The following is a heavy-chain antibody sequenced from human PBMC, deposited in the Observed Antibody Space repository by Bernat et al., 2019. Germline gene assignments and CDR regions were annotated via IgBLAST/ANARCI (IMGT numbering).Heavy chain of an antibody. CDR3: VRDGAALYYYHGMDV. D-gene: IGHD6-25*01. CDR1: GFTFSTYG. Sequence: QVQLVESGGGVVQPGGSLRLSCGASGFTFSTYGMHWVRQAPGKGLEWVAFIWYDGSTQYYADSVQARFIISRDDSENTLYLQMDSLKSEDTAVYYCVRDGAALYYYHGMDVWGRGTTVTVSS. V-gene: IGHV3-30*02. CDR2: IWYDGSTQ. J-gene: IGHJ6*02.